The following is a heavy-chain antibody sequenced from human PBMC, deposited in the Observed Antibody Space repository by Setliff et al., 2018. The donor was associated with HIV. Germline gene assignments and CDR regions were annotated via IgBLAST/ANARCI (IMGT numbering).Heavy chain of an antibody. D-gene: IGHD2-2*01. CDR3: AREVRVVLPAAASGNYYYYYMDV. CDR2: IYSSGST. CDR1: NVSINSYY. J-gene: IGHJ6*03. V-gene: IGHV4-4*07. Sequence: SETLSLTCTVSNVSINSYYGSWIRQSAGKGLEWIGRIYSSGSTNYNPSLKSRVTMSVDTSKNQFSLRLSSVTAADTAVYYCAREVRVVLPAAASGNYYYYYMDVWGKGTTVTVSS.